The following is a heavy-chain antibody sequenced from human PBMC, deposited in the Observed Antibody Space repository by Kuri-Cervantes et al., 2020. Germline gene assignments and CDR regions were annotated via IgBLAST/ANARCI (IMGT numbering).Heavy chain of an antibody. CDR1: GGSISSSS. CDR3: ASHRVGSDY. J-gene: IGHJ4*02. V-gene: IGHV3-30-3*01. D-gene: IGHD3-10*01. Sequence: GGSLRLSCTVSGGSISSSSYYWGWIRQAPGKGLEWVAVISYDGSNKYYADSVKGRFTVSRDNSKNTLYLQMNSLRAEDTAVYYCASHRVGSDYWGQGTLVTVSS. CDR2: ISYDGSNK.